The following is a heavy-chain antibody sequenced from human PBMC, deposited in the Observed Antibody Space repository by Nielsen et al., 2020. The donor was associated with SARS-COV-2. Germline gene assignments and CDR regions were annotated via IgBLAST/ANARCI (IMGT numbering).Heavy chain of an antibody. J-gene: IGHJ4*02. CDR3: AREHFVGGLGIVVVISTILDY. Sequence: ASVKVSCKASGYTFTTNYIHWVRQATGQGLEWMGIINTSGGSTSYAQKFQGRVTMTRDTSTSTVYMELSSLRSEDTAVYYCAREHFVGGLGIVVVISTILDYWGQGTLVTVSS. CDR1: GYTFTTNY. D-gene: IGHD3-22*01. CDR2: INTSGGST. V-gene: IGHV1-46*01.